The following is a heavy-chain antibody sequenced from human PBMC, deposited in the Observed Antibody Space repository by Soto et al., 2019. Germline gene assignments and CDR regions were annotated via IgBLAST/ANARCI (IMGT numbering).Heavy chain of an antibody. J-gene: IGHJ6*02. CDR3: ARGGLHRSGYEYYDYYYGLDV. Sequence: EGQLVESGGGLVQPGESLRLSCAGSGFTFNSYWMSWVRQAPGKGLEWVAKVQQDGSEKYYVDSVKGRFTISRDNAKNSVYLQMNSLRVEDTAVYYCARGGLHRSGYEYYDYYYGLDVWGQGTTVTVAS. CDR1: GFTFNSYW. CDR2: VQQDGSEK. V-gene: IGHV3-7*03. D-gene: IGHD5-12*01.